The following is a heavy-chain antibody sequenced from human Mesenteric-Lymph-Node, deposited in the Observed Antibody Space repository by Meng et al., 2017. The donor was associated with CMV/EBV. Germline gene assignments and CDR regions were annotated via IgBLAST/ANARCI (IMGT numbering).Heavy chain of an antibody. Sequence: SVKVSCKASGGTFSSYAISWVRQAPGQGLEWMGGIIPILGIANYAQKFQGRVTITADKSTSTAYMELSSLRSEDTAVYYCARPKYQLLYLDAFDIWGQGTMVTVSS. V-gene: IGHV1-69*10. D-gene: IGHD2-2*02. CDR2: IIPILGIA. CDR3: ARPKYQLLYLDAFDI. J-gene: IGHJ3*02. CDR1: GGTFSSYA.